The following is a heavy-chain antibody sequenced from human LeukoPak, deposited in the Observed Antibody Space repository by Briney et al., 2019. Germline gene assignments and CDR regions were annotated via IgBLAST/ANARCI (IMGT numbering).Heavy chain of an antibody. CDR3: ARMKKLGYCSSTSCYYYGMDV. CDR1: GSFFTSYW. V-gene: IGHV5-10-1*01. Sequence: GASLKISCEGAGSFFTSYWISGGRPLRGKGQEWMGRIDPSDSYTNYSPSFQGHVTISADKSISTAYLQWSSLKASDTAMYYCARMKKLGYCSSTSCYYYGMDVWGKGTTVTVSS. CDR2: IDPSDSYT. D-gene: IGHD2-2*01. J-gene: IGHJ6*04.